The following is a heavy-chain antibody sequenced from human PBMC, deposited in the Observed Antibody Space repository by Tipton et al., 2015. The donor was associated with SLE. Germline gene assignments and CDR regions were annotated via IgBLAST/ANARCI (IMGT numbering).Heavy chain of an antibody. J-gene: IGHJ4*02. Sequence: TLSLTCTVSGGSISSSSYYWGWIRKPPGKGLEWIGSIYYSGSTYYNPSLKSRVTISVDTSKNQFSLKLSSVTAADTAVYYCARFRYYDLLYYFDYWGQGTLVTVSS. D-gene: IGHD3-3*01. CDR3: ARFRYYDLLYYFDY. CDR1: GGSISSSSYY. V-gene: IGHV4-39*07. CDR2: IYYSGST.